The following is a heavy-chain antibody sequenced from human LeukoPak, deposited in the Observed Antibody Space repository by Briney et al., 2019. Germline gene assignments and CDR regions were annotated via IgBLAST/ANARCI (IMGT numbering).Heavy chain of an antibody. V-gene: IGHV3-23*01. CDR2: ISGSGGTT. Sequence: PGGSLRLSCAASGFTFSSYAMSWVRQAPGKGLEWVSAISGSGGTTHYADSVKGRFTISRDNSKNTLSLQMNSLRAEDTAVYYCAKDGYCESSGYSYFDYWGQGTLVTVSS. CDR3: AKDGYCESSGYSYFDY. CDR1: GFTFSSYA. J-gene: IGHJ4*02. D-gene: IGHD3-22*01.